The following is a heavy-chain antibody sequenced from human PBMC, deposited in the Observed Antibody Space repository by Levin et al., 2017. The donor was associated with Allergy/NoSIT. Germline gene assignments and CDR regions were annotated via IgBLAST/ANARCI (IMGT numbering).Heavy chain of an antibody. V-gene: IGHV3-7*01. D-gene: IGHD2/OR15-2a*01. J-gene: IGHJ4*02. CDR2: INQEGSDM. CDR1: GFTFNAHW. Sequence: PGASVKVSCAASGFTFNAHWMGWVRQAPGKGLEWVANINQEGSDMYYVDSVKGRFTISRDNTKNSLYLQMNSLRAEDTAVYYCARDTSANLYGNRNYWGIFDYWGQGTLVTVSS. CDR3: ARDTSANLYGNRNYWGIFDY.